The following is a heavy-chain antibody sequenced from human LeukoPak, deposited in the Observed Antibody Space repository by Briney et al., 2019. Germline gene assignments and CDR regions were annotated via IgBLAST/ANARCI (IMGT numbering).Heavy chain of an antibody. CDR1: GFTFSSYA. V-gene: IGHV3-23*01. J-gene: IGHJ1*01. D-gene: IGHD2-2*01. CDR3: AKDEDIVVVPAAEYFQH. Sequence: GGSLRLSCAASGFTFSSYAMSWLRQAPGKGLEWAPAISGSGCSTYYADSVKGRFTISRDNSKNTLYLQMNSLRAEDTAVYYCAKDEDIVVVPAAEYFQHWGQGTLVTVSS. CDR2: ISGSGCST.